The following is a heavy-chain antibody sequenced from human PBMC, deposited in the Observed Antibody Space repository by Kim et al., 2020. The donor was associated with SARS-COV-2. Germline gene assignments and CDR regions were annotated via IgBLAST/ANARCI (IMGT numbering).Heavy chain of an antibody. CDR2: IYYSGST. CDR1: GGSISSSSYY. Sequence: SETLSLTCTVSGGSISSSSYYWGWIRQPPGKGLEWIGSIYYSGSTYYNPSLKSRVTISVDTSKNQFSLKLSSVTAADTAVYYCARGQQLVTFDIWGQGTMVTVSS. CDR3: ARGQQLVTFDI. J-gene: IGHJ3*02. V-gene: IGHV4-39*01. D-gene: IGHD6-13*01.